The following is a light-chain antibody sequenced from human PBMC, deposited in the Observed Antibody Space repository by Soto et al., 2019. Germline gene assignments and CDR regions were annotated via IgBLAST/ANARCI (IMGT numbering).Light chain of an antibody. V-gene: IGKV3-20*01. CDR1: QSVAGDS. Sequence: EIVLTQSPVTLSLSRGERATLSCRASQSVAGDSLAWYRHKPGQAPKLVIYGASSRSAGVPDRFVGSGSGTDFTLTISRLEPEDFAVYYCQQYGSSRDTFGQGTKLEIK. J-gene: IGKJ2*01. CDR3: QQYGSSRDT. CDR2: GAS.